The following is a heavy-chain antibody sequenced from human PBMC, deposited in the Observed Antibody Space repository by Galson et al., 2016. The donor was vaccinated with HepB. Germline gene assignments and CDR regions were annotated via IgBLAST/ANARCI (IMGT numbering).Heavy chain of an antibody. D-gene: IGHD3-10*02. Sequence: SLRLSCAASGFTFSDYGMHWVRQAPGKGLEWVAVISYDGTNTYYVDSVKGRFTISRDNSKNTLFLQMDSLRLEDTAACYCAKEGGISTTMLDYYYHYDMDVWGQGTTVTVSS. CDR2: ISYDGTNT. CDR3: AKEGGISTTMLDYYYHYDMDV. CDR1: GFTFSDYG. V-gene: IGHV3-30*18. J-gene: IGHJ6*02.